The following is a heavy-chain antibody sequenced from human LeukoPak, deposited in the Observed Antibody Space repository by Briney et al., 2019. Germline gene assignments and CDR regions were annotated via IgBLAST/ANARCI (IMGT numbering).Heavy chain of an antibody. D-gene: IGHD3-22*01. CDR1: GFMFSSYP. CDR2: ISGSGVST. J-gene: IGHJ4*02. CDR3: AKGNYHDSSGYLYYFDY. V-gene: IGHV3-23*01. Sequence: GGSLRLSCAASGFMFSSYPMSWVRQAPGKGLEWVSSISGSGVSTYYADSVRGRFTISRDNSKNTLYLQMISLRAEDTAVYYCAKGNYHDSSGYLYYFDYWGQGTLVTVSS.